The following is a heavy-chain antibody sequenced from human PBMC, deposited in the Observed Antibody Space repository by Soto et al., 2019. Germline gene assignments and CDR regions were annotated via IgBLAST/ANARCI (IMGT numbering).Heavy chain of an antibody. CDR1: GFTFSTSA. Sequence: QVQVVESGGGVVQPGGSLRLSCAASGFTFSTSAMHWVRQAPGKGLEWMAAISYGGNTEYYADSVKGRFTVSRDISKSTLYLQMNGLRTEDTSVYYCVREEFEAGRCHFGCCGQGTLVSVSS. CDR3: VREEFEAGRCHFGC. CDR2: ISYGGNTE. J-gene: IGHJ4*02. V-gene: IGHV3-30-3*01. D-gene: IGHD6-13*01.